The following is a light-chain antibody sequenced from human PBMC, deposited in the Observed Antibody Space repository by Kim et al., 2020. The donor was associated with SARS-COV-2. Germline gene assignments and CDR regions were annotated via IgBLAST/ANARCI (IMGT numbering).Light chain of an antibody. V-gene: IGKV1-5*03. J-gene: IGKJ2*01. CDR3: QQYNNYSVT. CDR1: LSVWYK. Sequence: DIQMTQSPSTLSASVGDRVTITCRASLSVWYKLAWYQQKPGKAPKLIIYKGSTLEAGVPSRFSGSGSGTEFTLSITSLQADDFGTYYCQQYNNYSVTFGQGTKLEIK. CDR2: KGS.